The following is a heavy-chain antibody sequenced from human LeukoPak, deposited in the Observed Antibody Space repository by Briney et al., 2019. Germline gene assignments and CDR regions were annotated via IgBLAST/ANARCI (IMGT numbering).Heavy chain of an antibody. V-gene: IGHV1-18*01. CDR2: ISAYNGNT. CDR3: ATPARNYGSGSLNYYYGMDV. D-gene: IGHD3-10*01. J-gene: IGHJ6*02. Sequence: ASVKVSCKASGYTFTSYGISWVRQAPGQGLEWMGWISAYNGNTNYAQKLQGRVTMTTGTSTSTAYMELRSLRSDDTAVYYCATPARNYGSGSLNYYYGMDVWGQGTTVTVSS. CDR1: GYTFTSYG.